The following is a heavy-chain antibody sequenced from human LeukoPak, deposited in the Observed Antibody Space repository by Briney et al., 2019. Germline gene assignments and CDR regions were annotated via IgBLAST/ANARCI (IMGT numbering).Heavy chain of an antibody. CDR2: ISYDGRDK. V-gene: IGHV3-30*18. CDR3: AKVGRASGSTDH. D-gene: IGHD3-10*01. Sequence: PGGSLRLSCAASGFTFTSYAMLWVRQAPGKGLEWVAFISYDGRDKYYADSVKGRFTISRDKSKNTLYLQMNSLRSEDTAVYYCAKVGRASGSTDHGGQATLATVSS. J-gene: IGHJ5*02. CDR1: GFTFTSYA.